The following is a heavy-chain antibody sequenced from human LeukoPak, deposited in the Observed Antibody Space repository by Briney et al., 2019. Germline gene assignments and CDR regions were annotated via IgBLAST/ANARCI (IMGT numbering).Heavy chain of an antibody. J-gene: IGHJ6*04. Sequence: GGSLRLSCAASGFTFSDYYMSWVRQAPGKGPEWVGFIRSKAYGGTTEYAASVKGRFTISRDDSKSIAYLQMNSLITEDTAVYYCSRADYYGSGSPISLDVWGKGTTVTVSS. CDR1: GFTFSDYY. CDR2: IRSKAYGGTT. CDR3: SRADYYGSGSPISLDV. D-gene: IGHD3-10*01. V-gene: IGHV3-49*04.